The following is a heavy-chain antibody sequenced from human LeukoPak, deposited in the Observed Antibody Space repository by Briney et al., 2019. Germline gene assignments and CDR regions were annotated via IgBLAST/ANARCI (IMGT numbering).Heavy chain of an antibody. CDR1: GYTFTNYH. CDR3: ARYGHSPFFDY. CDR2: INPSGGST. D-gene: IGHD4-17*01. Sequence: ASVKVSCKASGYTFTNYHMNWVRQAPGQGLEWMGIINPSGGSTTNAQKFQGRVIMTKDMSTSTVYMELSSLRSEDTAVYFCARYGHSPFFDYWGQGTLVIVSS. J-gene: IGHJ4*02. V-gene: IGHV1-46*01.